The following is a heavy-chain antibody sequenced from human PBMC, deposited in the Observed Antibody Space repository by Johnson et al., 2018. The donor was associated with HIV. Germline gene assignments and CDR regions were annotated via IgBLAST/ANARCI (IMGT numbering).Heavy chain of an antibody. CDR2: IKQDGSEK. J-gene: IGHJ3*02. CDR3: AREESYRKDALTALDI. V-gene: IGHV3-7*05. CDR1: GFTFSSYW. Sequence: VQLVESGGGLVQPGGSLRLSCAVSGFTFSSYWMTWVRQAPGKGLEWVANIKQDGSEKHYVDSLKGRFTISRDNAKNSLYLQMNSLRVEDTAVYYCAREESYRKDALTALDIWGQGTMVIVSS. D-gene: IGHD4-11*01.